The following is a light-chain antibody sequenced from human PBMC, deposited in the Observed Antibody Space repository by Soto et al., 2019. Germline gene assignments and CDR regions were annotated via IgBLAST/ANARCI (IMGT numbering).Light chain of an antibody. CDR3: CSYEGGYTFVV. V-gene: IGLV2-11*01. J-gene: IGLJ1*01. Sequence: QSVLTQPRSVSGSPGQSVTISCTGTSSDVGGYNYVSWYQQHPGKAPKLMIYDVSKRPSGVPDRFSGSKSGNTASLTISGRQAEDEDAYYCCSYEGGYTFVVFGRGTKVTVL. CDR1: SSDVGGYNY. CDR2: DVS.